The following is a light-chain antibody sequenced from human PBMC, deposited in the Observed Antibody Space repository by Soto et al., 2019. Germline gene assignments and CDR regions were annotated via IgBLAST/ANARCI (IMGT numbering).Light chain of an antibody. CDR1: QSVSSN. V-gene: IGKV3-15*01. CDR3: HQYNNWPPFT. Sequence: EIVMTQSPATLSVSPGERATLSCRASQSVSSNLAWYQQKPGQAPRLLIYGASTRATGIPARFSGSGSGTEFTLTISSLQSEDFAVYYCHQYNNWPPFTFGHGTKVDI. CDR2: GAS. J-gene: IGKJ3*01.